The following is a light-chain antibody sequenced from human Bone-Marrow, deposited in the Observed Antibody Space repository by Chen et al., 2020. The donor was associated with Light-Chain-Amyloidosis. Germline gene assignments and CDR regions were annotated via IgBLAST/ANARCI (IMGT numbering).Light chain of an antibody. V-gene: IGLV3-21*02. J-gene: IGLJ1*01. CDR3: QLWDSSSDHYV. CDR2: DDT. Sequence: QPPSVSVAPGQPARIPCGGNNIGSKSVNWYQQKPGPAPRLVVYDDTERPPGIPERISGSNSGNTATLTINRVEAGDEADYYCQLWDSSSDHYVFATGTKVTVL. CDR1: NIGSKS.